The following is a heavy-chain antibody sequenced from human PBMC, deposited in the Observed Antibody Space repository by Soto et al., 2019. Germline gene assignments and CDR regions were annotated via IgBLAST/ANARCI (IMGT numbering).Heavy chain of an antibody. V-gene: IGHV1-18*01. CDR2: IIAYNGNT. J-gene: IGHJ4*02. Sequence: ASVKVSCKASGGTFSSYTISWVRQAPGQGLEWMGWIIAYNGNTNYAQKLQGRVTMTTDTSTSTAYMELRSLRSDDTAVYYCAREYDFWSGYYAFDYWGQGTLVTVSS. D-gene: IGHD3-3*01. CDR3: AREYDFWSGYYAFDY. CDR1: GGTFSSYT.